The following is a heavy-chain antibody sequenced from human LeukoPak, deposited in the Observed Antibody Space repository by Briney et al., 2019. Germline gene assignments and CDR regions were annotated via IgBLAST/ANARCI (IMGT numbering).Heavy chain of an antibody. CDR2: VYYSGVT. D-gene: IGHD2-2*01. V-gene: IGHV4-59*12. Sequence: SETLSPTCSVSGGSTGSDYWSWIRQPPGKGLEWIAYVYYSGVTSYNPSLKSRVAISIDTSKNQFSLNLTSVTAADTAVYYCARDTYCSSTSCFKRGAFDIWGQGTMVTVSS. CDR1: GGSTGSDY. CDR3: ARDTYCSSTSCFKRGAFDI. J-gene: IGHJ3*02.